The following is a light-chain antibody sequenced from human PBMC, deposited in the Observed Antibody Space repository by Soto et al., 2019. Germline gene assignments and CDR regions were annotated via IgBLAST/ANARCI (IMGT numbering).Light chain of an antibody. J-gene: IGKJ4*01. Sequence: IRMTQSPSSFSASVGDRVTITCRASQSISGYLNWYQQKPGKAPKVLISGASTLHNGVPSRFSGRGSGTDFTLTISSMQPEDVATYYCQQSLSTLLTFGGGTKVDIK. V-gene: IGKV1-39*01. CDR3: QQSLSTLLT. CDR2: GAS. CDR1: QSISGY.